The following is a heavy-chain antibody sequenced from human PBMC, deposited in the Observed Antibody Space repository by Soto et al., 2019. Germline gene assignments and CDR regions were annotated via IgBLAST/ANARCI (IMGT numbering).Heavy chain of an antibody. V-gene: IGHV3-23*01. CDR2: ISGSGGST. CDR1: GFTFSSYA. CDR3: AKVGYYYDSSGYAPRY. Sequence: PGGSLRLSCAASGFTFSSYAMSWVRQAPGKGLEWVSAISGSGGSTYYADSVKGRFTISRDNSKNTLYLQMNSLRAEDTAVYYCAKVGYYYDSSGYAPRYWGQGTLVTVSS. D-gene: IGHD3-22*01. J-gene: IGHJ4*02.